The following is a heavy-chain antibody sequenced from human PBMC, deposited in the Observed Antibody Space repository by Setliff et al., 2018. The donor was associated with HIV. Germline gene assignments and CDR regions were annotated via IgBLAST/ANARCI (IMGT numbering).Heavy chain of an antibody. V-gene: IGHV1-46*01. CDR3: ARGGPGSSFGYDWFDP. D-gene: IGHD5-18*01. Sequence: ASVKVSCKASGYTFTSYYVHFVRQAPGQGPEWMGIINPNGGSTNYAQKFEGRVAMTADTSISTAYMELSRLRSEDTAIYYCARGGPGSSFGYDWFDPWGQGTPVTV. CDR1: GYTFTSYY. CDR2: INPNGGST. J-gene: IGHJ5*02.